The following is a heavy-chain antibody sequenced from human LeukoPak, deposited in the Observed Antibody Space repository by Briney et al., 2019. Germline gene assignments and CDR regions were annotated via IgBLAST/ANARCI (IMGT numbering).Heavy chain of an antibody. V-gene: IGHV3-20*04. CDR2: INWNGGST. CDR3: ARSRGQSAYYGSGSYMDY. Sequence: GGSLRLSCAASGFTFDDYGMSWVRQAPGKGLEWVSGINWNGGSTGYADSVEGRFTISRDNAKNSLYLQMNSLRAEVTALYYCARSRGQSAYYGSGSYMDYWGQGTLVTVSS. CDR1: GFTFDDYG. J-gene: IGHJ4*02. D-gene: IGHD3-10*01.